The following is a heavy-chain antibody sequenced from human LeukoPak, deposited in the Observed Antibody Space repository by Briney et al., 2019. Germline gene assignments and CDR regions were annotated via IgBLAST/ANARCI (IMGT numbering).Heavy chain of an antibody. CDR3: VRALYSDNDY. CDR2: ISYDGSNK. J-gene: IGHJ4*02. CDR1: GFTFSSYG. D-gene: IGHD6-13*01. Sequence: PGGSLRLSCAASGFTFSSYGMHWLRQAPGKGLEWVAVISYDGSNKYYADSVKGRFTISRDNSKNTLYLQMNSLRAEDTAVYYCVRALYSDNDYWGQGTLVTVSS. V-gene: IGHV3-30*03.